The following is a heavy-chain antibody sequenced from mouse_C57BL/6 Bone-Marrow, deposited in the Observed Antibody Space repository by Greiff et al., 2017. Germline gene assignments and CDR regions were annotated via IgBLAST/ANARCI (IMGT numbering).Heavy chain of an antibody. J-gene: IGHJ3*01. V-gene: IGHV1-75*01. CDR3: ARAGYGNYETWFAY. Sequence: VQLQQSGPELVKPGASVKISCKASGYTFTDYYINWVKQRPGQGLEWIGWIFPGSGSTYYNEKFKGKATLTVDKSSSTAYMLLSSLTSEDSAVYFCARAGYGNYETWFAYWGQGTLVTVSA. CDR1: GYTFTDYY. D-gene: IGHD2-10*02. CDR2: IFPGSGST.